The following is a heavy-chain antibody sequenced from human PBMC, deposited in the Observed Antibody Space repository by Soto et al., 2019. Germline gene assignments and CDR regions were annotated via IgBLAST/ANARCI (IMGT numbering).Heavy chain of an antibody. CDR1: GFTFSSYA. CDR2: ISGSGGST. J-gene: IGHJ4*02. Sequence: PEXSLRLSCAACGFTFSSYALSWFRQAPVKGLEWVSAISGSGGSTYYAGSVKGRFTISRDNSKNTLYLQMNSLRAEDTAVYYCADNYDMDYWGKGTLVTVSS. D-gene: IGHD3-9*01. CDR3: ADNYDMDY. V-gene: IGHV3-23*01.